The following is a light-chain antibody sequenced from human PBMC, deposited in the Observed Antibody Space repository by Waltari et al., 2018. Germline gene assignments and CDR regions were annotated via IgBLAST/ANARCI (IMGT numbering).Light chain of an antibody. CDR2: AVS. CDR1: SSAGGNYTR. Sequence: QSALTQPASVSGSPGQSITISCTGTSSAGGNYTRVSWYQQHPGKAPKLMIYAVSKRPSGVSDRFSGSKSGDMASLTISGLQPEDEAEYFCSSYAGSSKGVFGGGTKVTVL. CDR3: SSYAGSSKGV. V-gene: IGLV2-23*02. J-gene: IGLJ2*01.